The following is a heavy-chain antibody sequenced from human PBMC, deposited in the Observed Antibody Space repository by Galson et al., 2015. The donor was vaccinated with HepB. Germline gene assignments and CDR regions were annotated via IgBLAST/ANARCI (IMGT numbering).Heavy chain of an antibody. D-gene: IGHD3-3*01. CDR1: GFTFSSYA. Sequence: SLRLSCAASGFTFSSYAMSWVRQAPGKGLEWVSSISASGGSTYYADSVKGRFTISRDNSKNTLYLQMNSLRAEDTALFYCAKLYDFRGSYMDVWGKGTTVTVSS. CDR3: AKLYDFRGSYMDV. J-gene: IGHJ6*03. CDR2: ISASGGST. V-gene: IGHV3-23*01.